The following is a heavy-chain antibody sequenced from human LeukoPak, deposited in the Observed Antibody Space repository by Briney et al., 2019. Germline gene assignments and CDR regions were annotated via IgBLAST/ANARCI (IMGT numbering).Heavy chain of an antibody. CDR3: ARVGGLAVAGTENWFDP. J-gene: IGHJ5*02. CDR1: GGSISSYY. Sequence: SETLSLTCTVSGGSISSYYWGWIRQPAGKGLEWIGRIYTSGSTNYNPSLKSRVTMSVDTSKNQFSLKLSSVTAADTAVYYCARVGGLAVAGTENWFDPWGQGTLVTVSS. CDR2: IYTSGST. V-gene: IGHV4-4*07. D-gene: IGHD6-19*01.